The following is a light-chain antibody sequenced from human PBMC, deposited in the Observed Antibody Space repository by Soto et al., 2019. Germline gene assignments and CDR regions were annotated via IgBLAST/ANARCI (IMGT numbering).Light chain of an antibody. CDR2: EVT. V-gene: IGLV2-8*01. CDR1: SSDIGDYNY. Sequence: QSALTQPPSASGSPGQSVTFSCTGTSSDIGDYNYVSWYQQHPGKAPKLMIYEVTKRPSGVPDRFSGSKSGNTASLTVSGLQADDEADYYFSSYAGNINYVVGTGSQGHRP. CDR3: SSYAGNINYV. J-gene: IGLJ1*01.